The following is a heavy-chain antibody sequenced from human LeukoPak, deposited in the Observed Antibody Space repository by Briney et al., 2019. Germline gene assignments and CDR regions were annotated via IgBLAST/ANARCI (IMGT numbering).Heavy chain of an antibody. D-gene: IGHD2-21*02. CDR1: GGSIGSGGYY. Sequence: PSQTLSLTRTVSGGSIGSGGYYWSWIRQHPGKGLDWIGYIYYSGSIYYNPSLKSRVTISVDTSKNQFSLKLSSVTAAVTAVYYCASGPLTSPYFDYWGQGTLVTVSS. CDR2: IYYSGSI. CDR3: ASGPLTSPYFDY. J-gene: IGHJ4*02. V-gene: IGHV4-31*03.